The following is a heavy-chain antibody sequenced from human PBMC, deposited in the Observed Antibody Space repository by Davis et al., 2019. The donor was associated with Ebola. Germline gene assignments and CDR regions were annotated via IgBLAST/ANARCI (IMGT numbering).Heavy chain of an antibody. V-gene: IGHV4-34*01. CDR1: GDSISRGGYY. CDR2: INHSGST. CDR3: ARVYCSGGTCYSAYYYGMDV. D-gene: IGHD2-15*01. J-gene: IGHJ6*02. Sequence: SETLSLTCSVSGDSISRGGYYWSWIRQPPGKGLEWIGEINHSGSTNYNPSLKSRVTISVDTSKNQFSLKLSSVTAADTAVYYCARVYCSGGTCYSAYYYGMDVWGQGTTVTVSS.